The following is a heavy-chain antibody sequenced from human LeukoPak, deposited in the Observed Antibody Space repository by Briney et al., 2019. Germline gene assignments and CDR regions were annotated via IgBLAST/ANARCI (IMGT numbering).Heavy chain of an antibody. V-gene: IGHV3-74*01. Sequence: LGGSLRLSCAASGFTISSHWMHWVRQGPGKGLVWVSRINSDGSSINYGDSVKGRFTISRDNAKNTLYLQMNSLRAEDTAVYYCARENTTMVESSRLDSWGQGTLVTVSS. CDR2: INSDGSSI. CDR1: GFTISSHW. CDR3: ARENTTMVESSRLDS. D-gene: IGHD5-18*01. J-gene: IGHJ4*02.